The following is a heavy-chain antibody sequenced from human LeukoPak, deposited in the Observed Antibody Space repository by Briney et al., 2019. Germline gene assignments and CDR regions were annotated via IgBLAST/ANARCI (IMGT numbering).Heavy chain of an antibody. Sequence: TGGSLRLSCTASGFTFGDYAMTWVRQAPGKGLEWVGFIASETYGGTAEYAASVKGRFTISRDNSKNTLYLQMNSLRAEDTAVYYCAKDDKGYIGSYLDYWGQGTLVTVSS. V-gene: IGHV3-49*04. D-gene: IGHD1-26*01. J-gene: IGHJ4*02. CDR3: AKDDKGYIGSYLDY. CDR1: GFTFGDYA. CDR2: IASETYGGTA.